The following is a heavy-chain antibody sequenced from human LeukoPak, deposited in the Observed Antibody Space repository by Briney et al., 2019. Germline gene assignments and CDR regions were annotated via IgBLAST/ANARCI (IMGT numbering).Heavy chain of an antibody. CDR3: ARDTGTVVDY. V-gene: IGHV4-59*01. D-gene: IGHD4-23*01. CDR2: IYYSGTT. CDR1: GGSISNYY. J-gene: IGHJ4*02. Sequence: SETLSLTCSVSGGSISNYYRSWVRQPPGKALEWIGYIYYSGTTNYNPSLKSRVTTSVDTSKNQFSLKLSSVTAADTAVYYCARDTGTVVDYWGQGTLVTVSS.